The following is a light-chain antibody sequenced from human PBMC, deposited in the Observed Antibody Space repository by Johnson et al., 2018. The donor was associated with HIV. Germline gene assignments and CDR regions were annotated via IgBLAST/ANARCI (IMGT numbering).Light chain of an antibody. J-gene: IGLJ1*01. Sequence: QSVLTQPPSVSAAPGQKVTISCSGSSSNIGNNYVSWYQQVPGTAPKVLIYDNNKRPSGIPDRFSGSKSGTSATLGITGLQTGDEADHYFGIWDSRLSAGVFGTGTKVTVL. V-gene: IGLV1-51*01. CDR2: DNN. CDR3: GIWDSRLSAGV. CDR1: SSNIGNNY.